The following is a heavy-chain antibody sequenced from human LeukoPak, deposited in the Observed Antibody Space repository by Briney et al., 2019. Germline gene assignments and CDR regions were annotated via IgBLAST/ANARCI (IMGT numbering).Heavy chain of an antibody. Sequence: GGSLRLSRAASGFTLSSYAISWVPDAPAKGLEWVSALTGSGGSTYCADSVRGRFTVSRDNAKNSLYLHMNSLKAEDTAPYYCARDLDSSSSYGLFDYWGQGTLVTVSS. CDR1: GFTLSSYA. J-gene: IGHJ4*02. V-gene: IGHV3-23*01. CDR2: LTGSGGST. CDR3: ARDLDSSSSYGLFDY. D-gene: IGHD6-6*01.